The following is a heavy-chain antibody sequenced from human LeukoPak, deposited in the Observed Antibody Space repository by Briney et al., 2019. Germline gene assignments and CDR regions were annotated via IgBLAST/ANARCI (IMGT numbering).Heavy chain of an antibody. Sequence: ASVKVSCKASGYTFTTYGISWVRQAPGQGLEWMGWVSGNNGNTNYAQKLQGRVTMTTDTSTNTAYMELRSLRSDDTAVYYCARDSSSSSNWFDPWGQGTLVTVSS. D-gene: IGHD6-6*01. CDR3: ARDSSSSSNWFDP. J-gene: IGHJ5*02. V-gene: IGHV1-18*01. CDR1: GYTFTTYG. CDR2: VSGNNGNT.